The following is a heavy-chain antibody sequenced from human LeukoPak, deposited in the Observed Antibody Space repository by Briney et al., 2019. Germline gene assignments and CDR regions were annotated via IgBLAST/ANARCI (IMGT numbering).Heavy chain of an antibody. Sequence: PSETLSLTCTVSGGSISSYFWTWIRQPPGKGLEWIGYIYHTGNTNYSPSLRGRVTMSIDTSRNQFSLRLTSVTAADTAVYYCARTALAGITSLAFDYWGQGTLVTVSS. J-gene: IGHJ4*02. CDR3: ARTALAGITSLAFDY. V-gene: IGHV4-59*08. CDR2: IYHTGNT. D-gene: IGHD1-14*01. CDR1: GGSISSYF.